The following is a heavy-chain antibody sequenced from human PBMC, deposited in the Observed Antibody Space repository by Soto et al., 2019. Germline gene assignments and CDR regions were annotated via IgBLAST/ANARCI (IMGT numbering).Heavy chain of an antibody. V-gene: IGHV3-53*01. CDR2: IYGGGST. Sequence: SLRLSCAASGFTVSSNYMSWVRQAPGKGLEWVSVIYGGGSTYYADSVKGRFTISRDNSKNTLYLQMNSLRAEDTAVYYCARDSRFLATRMYYYGMDVWGQGTTVTVSS. D-gene: IGHD3-3*01. J-gene: IGHJ6*02. CDR1: GFTVSSNY. CDR3: ARDSRFLATRMYYYGMDV.